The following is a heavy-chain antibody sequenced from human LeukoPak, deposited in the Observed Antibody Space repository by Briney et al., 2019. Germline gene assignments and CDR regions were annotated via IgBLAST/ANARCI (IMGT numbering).Heavy chain of an antibody. V-gene: IGHV3-30*02. CDR3: AEDSSVLRFLES. Sequence: GGSLRLSCAASGFTFSSYGMHWVRQAPGKGLEWVAFIRYDGSNKYYADSVKGRFTISRDNSKNTLYLQMNSLRAEDTAVYYCAEDSSVLRFLESWGQGTLVTVSS. CDR1: GFTFSSYG. D-gene: IGHD3-3*01. J-gene: IGHJ5*02. CDR2: IRYDGSNK.